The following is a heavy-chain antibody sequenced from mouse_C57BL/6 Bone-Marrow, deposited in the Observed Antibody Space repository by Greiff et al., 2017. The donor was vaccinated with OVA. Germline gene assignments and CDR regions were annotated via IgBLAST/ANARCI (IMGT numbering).Heavy chain of an antibody. CDR3: ARRGCHYYGSSYGWYFDV. CDR1: GFTFSDYY. CDR2: ISNGGGST. Sequence: EVMLVESGGGLVQPGGSLKLSCAASGFTFSDYYMYWVRQTPEKRLEWVAYISNGGGSTYYPDTVKGRFTISRDNAKNTLYLQMSRLKSEDTAMYYCARRGCHYYGSSYGWYFDVWGTGTTVTVSS. J-gene: IGHJ1*03. V-gene: IGHV5-12*01. D-gene: IGHD1-1*01.